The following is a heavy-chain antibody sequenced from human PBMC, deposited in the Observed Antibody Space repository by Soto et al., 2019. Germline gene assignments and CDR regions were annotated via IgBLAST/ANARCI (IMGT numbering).Heavy chain of an antibody. J-gene: IGHJ4*02. CDR2: IYYSGST. Sequence: SETLSLTCTVSGGSISSSSYYWGWIRQPPGKGLEWIGSIYYSGSTYYNPSLKSRVTISVDTSKNQFSLKLSSVTAADTAVYYCARGYYDFWSGSKYYFDYWGQGTLVTVSS. D-gene: IGHD3-3*01. CDR3: ARGYYDFWSGSKYYFDY. V-gene: IGHV4-39*01. CDR1: GGSISSSSYY.